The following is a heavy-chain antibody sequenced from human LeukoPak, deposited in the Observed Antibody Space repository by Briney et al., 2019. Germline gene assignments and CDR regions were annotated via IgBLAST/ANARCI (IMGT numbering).Heavy chain of an antibody. D-gene: IGHD2-15*01. CDR2: IYYSGST. Sequence: SETLSLTCTVSGGSISSYYWSWIRQPPGKGLEWIGYIYYSGSTNYNPSLKSRVTISADTSKNQFSLKLSSVTAADTAVYYCARDGGGGLDYWGQGTLVTVSS. J-gene: IGHJ4*02. CDR1: GGSISSYY. V-gene: IGHV4-59*01. CDR3: ARDGGGGLDY.